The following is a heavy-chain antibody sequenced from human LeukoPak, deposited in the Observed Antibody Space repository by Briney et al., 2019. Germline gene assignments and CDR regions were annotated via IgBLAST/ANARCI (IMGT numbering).Heavy chain of an antibody. D-gene: IGHD2-2*01. CDR1: GYTFTGYY. V-gene: IGHV1-2*02. J-gene: IGHJ6*02. CDR3: ARHHRYCSSTSCSHRYYYYGMDV. CDR2: INPNSGGT. Sequence: ASVKVSCKASGYTFTGYYMHWVRQAPGQGLEWMGWINPNSGGTNYAQKFQGRVTMTRDTSISTAYMELSRLRSDDTAVYYCARHHRYCSSTSCSHRYYYYGMDVWGQGTTVTVSS.